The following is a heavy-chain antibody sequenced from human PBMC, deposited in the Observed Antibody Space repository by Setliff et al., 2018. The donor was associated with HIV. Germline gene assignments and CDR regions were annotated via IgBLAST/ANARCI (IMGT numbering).Heavy chain of an antibody. CDR3: AKDGISGGAYPPYYFDY. J-gene: IGHJ4*01. CDR2: ISGSGAST. V-gene: IGHV3-23*01. Sequence: LSLTCNVSGVSMSTTSYYWGWVRQAPGKGLEWVSVISGSGASTFYADSVKGRFTISRDNSKSTLYLQMNGLRVEDTAVYYCAKDGISGGAYPPYYFDYWGHGTLVTVSS. CDR1: GVSMSTTSYY. D-gene: IGHD2-15*01.